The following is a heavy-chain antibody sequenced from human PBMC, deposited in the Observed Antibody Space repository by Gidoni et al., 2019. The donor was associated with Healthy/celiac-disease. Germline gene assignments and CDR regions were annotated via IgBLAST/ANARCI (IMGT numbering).Heavy chain of an antibody. J-gene: IGHJ6*03. Sequence: EVQLLESGGGLVQPGGSLRLSCAASGFPFSSYAMSWVRQAPGKGLGWVAAIGGSGGSTYYADAVKGRFTISRDNAKNTLYLQMNSLRAEDTAVYYCAKEPYTGGGNMDVWGKGTTVTVSS. V-gene: IGHV3-23*01. CDR1: GFPFSSYA. CDR3: AKEPYTGGGNMDV. CDR2: IGGSGGST. D-gene: IGHD5-18*01.